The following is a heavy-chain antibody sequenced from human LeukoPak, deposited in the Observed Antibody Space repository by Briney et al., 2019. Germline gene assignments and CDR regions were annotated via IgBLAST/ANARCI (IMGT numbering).Heavy chain of an antibody. J-gene: IGHJ6*02. Sequence: ASVKVSCKASGYTFTGYYIHWVRQAPGQGLEWMGWINPNSGGTNYAQKFQGRVTMTRDTSISTAYMELSRLRSDDTAVYYCARDQWDVYYDFWSGPASDYYYGMDVWGQGTTVTVSS. CDR1: GYTFTGYY. V-gene: IGHV1-2*02. CDR2: INPNSGGT. D-gene: IGHD3-3*01. CDR3: ARDQWDVYYDFWSGPASDYYYGMDV.